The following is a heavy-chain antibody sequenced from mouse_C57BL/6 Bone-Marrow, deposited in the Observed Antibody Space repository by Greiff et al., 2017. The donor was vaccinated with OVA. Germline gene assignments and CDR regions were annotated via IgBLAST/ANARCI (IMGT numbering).Heavy chain of an antibody. CDR2: IRNKANGYTT. V-gene: IGHV7-3*01. CDR3: ASRYDGPGGFAY. J-gene: IGHJ3*01. Sequence: EVQLVESGGGLVQPGGSLSLSCAASGFTFTDYYMSWVRQPPGKALEWLGFIRNKANGYTTEYSASVKGRFTISRANSQSILYLQMNALRAEDSATYYCASRYDGPGGFAYWGQGTLVTVSA. D-gene: IGHD2-3*01. CDR1: GFTFTDYY.